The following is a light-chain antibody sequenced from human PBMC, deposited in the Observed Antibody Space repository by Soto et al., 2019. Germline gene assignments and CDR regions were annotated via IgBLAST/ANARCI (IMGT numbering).Light chain of an antibody. CDR3: QSADSSGTYWV. CDR1: ALSKQY. Sequence: SYELTQPPSVSVSPGQTARTTCSGDALSKQYAYWYQQKPGQAPVLVIYKDSERPSGIPERFSGSSSGTTVTLTISGVQAEDEADYYCQSADSSGTYWVFGGGTQLTVL. V-gene: IGLV3-25*03. J-gene: IGLJ3*02. CDR2: KDS.